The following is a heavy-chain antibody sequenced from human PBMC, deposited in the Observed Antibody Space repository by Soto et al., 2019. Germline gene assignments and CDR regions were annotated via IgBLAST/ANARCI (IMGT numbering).Heavy chain of an antibody. J-gene: IGHJ3*02. CDR2: ISAYNGDT. CDR3: ARPVTSPDHLDI. Sequence: ASVKVSCKSSGYIFSDYGITWVRQAPGQGLEWMGWISAYNGDTDYAQKFQDRLTLATDTSTSTAYMELRSLRSDDTALYYCARPVTSPDHLDIWGQGTMVTVSS. CDR1: GYIFSDYG. V-gene: IGHV1-18*01. D-gene: IGHD4-4*01.